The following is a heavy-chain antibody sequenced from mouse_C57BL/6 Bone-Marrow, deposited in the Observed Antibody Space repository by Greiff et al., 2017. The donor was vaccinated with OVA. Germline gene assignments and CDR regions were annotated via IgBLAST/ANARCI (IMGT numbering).Heavy chain of an antibody. CDR3: ARDGDYYGSSPFAY. D-gene: IGHD1-1*01. J-gene: IGHJ3*01. CDR2: ISDGGSYT. Sequence: EVQVVESGGGLVKPGGSLKLSCAASGFTFSSYAMSWVRQTPEKRLEWVATISDGGSYTYYPDNVKGRFTISRDNAKNNLYLQMSHLKSEDTAMYDCARDGDYYGSSPFAYWGQGTLVTVSA. V-gene: IGHV5-4*01. CDR1: GFTFSSYA.